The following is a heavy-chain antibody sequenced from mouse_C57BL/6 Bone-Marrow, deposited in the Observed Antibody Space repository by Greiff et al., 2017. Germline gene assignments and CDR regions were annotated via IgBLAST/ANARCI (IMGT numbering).Heavy chain of an antibody. J-gene: IGHJ4*01. CDR1: GFNIKNTY. V-gene: IGHV14-3*01. Sequence: EVQLQQSVAELVRPGASVKLSCTASGFNIKNTYMHWVKQRPEQGLEWIGRIDPANGNTKYAPKFQGEATITADTSSNTAYLQLSSLTSEDTAIYYCALIYYYGSSYGNYAMDYWGQGTSVTVSS. CDR3: ALIYYYGSSYGNYAMDY. D-gene: IGHD1-1*01. CDR2: IDPANGNT.